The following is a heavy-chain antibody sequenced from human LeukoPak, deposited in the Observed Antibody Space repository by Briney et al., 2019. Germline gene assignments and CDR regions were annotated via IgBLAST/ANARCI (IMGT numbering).Heavy chain of an antibody. D-gene: IGHD6-19*01. CDR1: GGSISSRSYY. Sequence: PSETLSLTCTVSGGSISSRSYYWGWIRQPPGKGLEWIGSIYYSGSTYYNPSLKSRVTISVDTSKNQFSLKLSSVTAADTAVYYCARQYSSGWYYFDYWGQGTLVTVSS. V-gene: IGHV4-39*01. CDR2: IYYSGST. CDR3: ARQYSSGWYYFDY. J-gene: IGHJ4*02.